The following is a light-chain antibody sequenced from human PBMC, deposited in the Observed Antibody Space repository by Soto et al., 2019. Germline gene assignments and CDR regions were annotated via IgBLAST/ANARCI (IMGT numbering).Light chain of an antibody. CDR1: SREFGVSNF. CDR2: EVS. J-gene: IGLJ3*02. V-gene: IGLV2-14*01. CDR3: CSYTDSSTLV. Sequence: QSALTQPASVSGSLGQSITIPCTGPSREFGVSNFFSWYKQYQGKAPEPMIYEVSYRPSGVSNRFSGSKSGNTASLTISGLQAEDEADYHCCSYTDSSTLVFGGGTKLTVL.